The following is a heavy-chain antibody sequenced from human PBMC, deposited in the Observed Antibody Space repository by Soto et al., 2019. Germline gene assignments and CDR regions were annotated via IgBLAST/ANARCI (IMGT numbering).Heavy chain of an antibody. D-gene: IGHD4-17*01. CDR2: MSSSGSYI. V-gene: IGHV3-21*01. Sequence: PGGSLRLSCAASGFTFSSYRMNWVRQAPGKGLEWVSSMSSSGSYIDYVDSVKGRFTISRDTAKNTLFLQMNSLRAEDTAVYYCERARGDYLFDYWGQGTLVTVSS. CDR3: ERARGDYLFDY. J-gene: IGHJ4*02. CDR1: GFTFSSYR.